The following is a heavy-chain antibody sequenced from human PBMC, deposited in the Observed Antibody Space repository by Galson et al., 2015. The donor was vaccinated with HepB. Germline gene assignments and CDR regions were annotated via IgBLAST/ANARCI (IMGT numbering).Heavy chain of an antibody. CDR2: ISNYGTNK. D-gene: IGHD4-11*01. V-gene: IGHV3-30-3*01. CDR1: GSIFRNYA. CDR3: ARAYVTSSDDAFDI. Sequence: SLRLSCAASGSIFRNYAMHWVRQAPGKGLEWVALISNYGTNKHYADSVKGRFTISRDNSKNTLFLQMNSLRAEDAAVYYSARAYVTSSDDAFDIWGQGTMVTVSS. J-gene: IGHJ3*02.